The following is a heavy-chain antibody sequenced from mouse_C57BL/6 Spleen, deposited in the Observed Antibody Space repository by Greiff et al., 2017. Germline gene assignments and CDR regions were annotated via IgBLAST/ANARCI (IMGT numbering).Heavy chain of an antibody. CDR2: INPSNGGT. V-gene: IGHV1-53*01. J-gene: IGHJ4*01. CDR3: ARGGITTAYYYAMDY. D-gene: IGHD2-4*01. Sequence: VQLQQPGPELVKPGASVKLSCKASGYTFTSYWMHWVKQRPGQGLEWIGNINPSNGGTNYNEKFKSKATLTVDKSSSTAYMQLSSLTSEDSAVYYCARGGITTAYYYAMDYWGQGTSVTVSS. CDR1: GYTFTSYW.